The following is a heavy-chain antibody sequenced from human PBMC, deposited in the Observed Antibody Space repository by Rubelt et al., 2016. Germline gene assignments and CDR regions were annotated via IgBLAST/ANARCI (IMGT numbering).Heavy chain of an antibody. V-gene: IGHV7-4-1*02. CDR1: GYTFTSYA. D-gene: IGHD6-19*01. Sequence: QVQLVQSGAEVKKPGASVKVSCKASGYTFTSYAMHWVRQAPGQRLEWMGWINTNTGDPIYAQAFTGRFVFSLDTSVSTALLEISSLKAEDTAVDYCARELGSGYYFFDYWGQGTLVTVSS. CDR2: INTNTGDP. CDR3: ARELGSGYYFFDY. J-gene: IGHJ4*02.